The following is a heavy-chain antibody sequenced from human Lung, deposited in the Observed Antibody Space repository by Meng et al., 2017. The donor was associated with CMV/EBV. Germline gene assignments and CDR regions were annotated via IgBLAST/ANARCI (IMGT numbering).Heavy chain of an antibody. D-gene: IGHD2-15*01. J-gene: IGHJ5*02. V-gene: IGHV5-51*01. CDR2: IYPGDSDT. Sequence: GGSLRLXXKGSGYSFTSYWIGWVRQMPGKGLEWMGIIYPGDSDTRYSPSFQGQVTISADKSISTAYLQWSSLKASDTAMYYCARVGYCSGGSCSPFDPWGQGXLVTVSS. CDR1: GYSFTSYW. CDR3: ARVGYCSGGSCSPFDP.